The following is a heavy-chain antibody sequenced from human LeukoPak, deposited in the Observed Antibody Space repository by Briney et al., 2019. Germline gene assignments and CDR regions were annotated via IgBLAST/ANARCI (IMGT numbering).Heavy chain of an antibody. J-gene: IGHJ4*02. V-gene: IGHV3-64*01. Sequence: PGGSLRLSCAASGFTFSNYAMSWVRQTPGKGLEYLSVISGNGVSTHYATSVKGRFTISRDNSQNTLYLQVGSLRVEDMAVYYCARDASDIVVVPAAVGPFDLWGQGTLVTVSS. D-gene: IGHD2-2*01. CDR3: ARDASDIVVVPAAVGPFDL. CDR1: GFTFSNYA. CDR2: ISGNGVST.